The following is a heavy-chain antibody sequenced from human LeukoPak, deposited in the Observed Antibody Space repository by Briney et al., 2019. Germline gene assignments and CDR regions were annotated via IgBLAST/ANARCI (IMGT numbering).Heavy chain of an antibody. Sequence: GGSLRLSCAASGFTVSSNYMSWVRQAPGKGLEWVSVIYSGGSTYYADSVKGRFTISRDNSKNTLYLQMNSLRAEDTAVYSCARGMRYSSGWYYFDYWAQGTLVTVSS. J-gene: IGHJ4*02. CDR1: GFTVSSNY. CDR3: ARGMRYSSGWYYFDY. V-gene: IGHV3-66*01. D-gene: IGHD6-19*01. CDR2: IYSGGST.